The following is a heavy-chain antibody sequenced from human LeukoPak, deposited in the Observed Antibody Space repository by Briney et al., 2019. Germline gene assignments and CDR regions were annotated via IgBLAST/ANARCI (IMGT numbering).Heavy chain of an antibody. D-gene: IGHD2-2*01. CDR1: GYTFSNYG. CDR3: ARAHLYCSSTSCYHRRGFDP. J-gene: IGHJ5*02. V-gene: IGHV1-18*01. CDR2: ISAYNANT. Sequence: GASVKVSCKASGYTFSNYGISWVRQAPGQGLEWMGWISAYNANTNYAQKLQGRVTMTTDTSTSTAYMELRSLRSDDTAVYYCARAHLYCSSTSCYHRRGFDPWGQGTLVTVSS.